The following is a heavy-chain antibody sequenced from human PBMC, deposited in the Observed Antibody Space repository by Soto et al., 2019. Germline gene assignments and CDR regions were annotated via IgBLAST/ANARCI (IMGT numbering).Heavy chain of an antibody. CDR3: AKNRGYCSGGSCRRYYYYYGMDV. Sequence: RLSCAASGLTFSNYGMHWVRQAPGKGLEWVAVISYDGSNENYADSVKGRFTISRDNSKNTLYMQMNSLRGEDTAVYYCAKNRGYCSGGSCRRYYYYYGMDVWCQGTTVTAFS. CDR1: GLTFSNYG. D-gene: IGHD2-15*01. CDR2: ISYDGSNE. V-gene: IGHV3-30*18. J-gene: IGHJ6*02.